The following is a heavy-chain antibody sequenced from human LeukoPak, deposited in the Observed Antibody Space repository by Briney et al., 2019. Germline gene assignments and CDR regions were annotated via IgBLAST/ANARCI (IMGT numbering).Heavy chain of an antibody. CDR3: ARGPKYYDFWSGSDY. J-gene: IGHJ4*02. D-gene: IGHD3-3*01. Sequence: ASVKVSCKASGYTFTDYYMHWVRQAPGQGPEWMGWIDPNSGGTNYAQNFQGRVTMTRDTSISTTYMELSRLTSDDTAVYYCARGPKYYDFWSGSDYWGQGTLVTVSS. CDR2: IDPNSGGT. CDR1: GYTFTDYY. V-gene: IGHV1-2*02.